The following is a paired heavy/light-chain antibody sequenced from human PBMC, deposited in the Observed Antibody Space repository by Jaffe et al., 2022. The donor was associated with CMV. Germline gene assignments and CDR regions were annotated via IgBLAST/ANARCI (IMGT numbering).Light chain of an antibody. CDR2: DAS. CDR1: QDINNY. CDR3: QQYDSFPHT. J-gene: IGKJ2*01. V-gene: IGKV1-33*01. Sequence: DIQMTQSPSSLSVSVGDRVTITCQASQDINNYINWYQQKPGKAPKFLIYDASNLEKGVPSRFSGSGSGTHFTFTISSLQPEDIATYYCQQYDSFPHTFGQGTRLEIK.
Heavy chain of an antibody. CDR1: GFTFSRHS. D-gene: IGHD3-10*01. V-gene: IGHV3-48*02. Sequence: EVQLVESGGGLVHPGGSLRISCAASGFTFSRHSMNWVRQAPGKGLEWVAYISSDSDMIHYVGSVKGRFTISRDNAKNSLFLQMNSLRDEDTAMYYCTRGDEVGVIYHYGLDVWGQGTTVTVSS. J-gene: IGHJ6*02. CDR3: TRGDEVGVIYHYGLDV. CDR2: ISSDSDMI.